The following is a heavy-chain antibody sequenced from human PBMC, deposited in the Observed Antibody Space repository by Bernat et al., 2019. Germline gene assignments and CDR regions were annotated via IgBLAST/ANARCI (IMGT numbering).Heavy chain of an antibody. CDR3: ARMIRWSWVYWFDP. CDR2: ISYDGSNK. D-gene: IGHD4-23*01. CDR1: GFTFSSYG. V-gene: IGHV3-30*03. Sequence: QVQLVESGGGVVQPGRSLRLSCAASGFTFSSYGMHWVRQAPGKGLEWVAVISYDGSNKYYADSVKGRFTISRDNSKNTLYLQMNSLRAEDTAVYYCARMIRWSWVYWFDPWGQGTLVTVSS. J-gene: IGHJ5*02.